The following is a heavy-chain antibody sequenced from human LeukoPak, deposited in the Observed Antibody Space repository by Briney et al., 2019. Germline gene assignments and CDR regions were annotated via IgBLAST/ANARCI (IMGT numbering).Heavy chain of an antibody. Sequence: GGSLRLSCAASGFTFSSYGMHWVRQAPGKGLEWVAVISYDGSNKYYADSVKGRFTISRDNSKNTLYLQMNSLRAGDTAVYYCAKGHSSSWCDYWGQGTLVTVSS. V-gene: IGHV3-30*18. D-gene: IGHD6-13*01. CDR2: ISYDGSNK. J-gene: IGHJ4*02. CDR1: GFTFSSYG. CDR3: AKGHSSSWCDY.